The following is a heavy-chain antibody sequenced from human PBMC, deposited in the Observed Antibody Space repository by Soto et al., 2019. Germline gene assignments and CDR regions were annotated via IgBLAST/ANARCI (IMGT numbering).Heavy chain of an antibody. CDR2: IWYDGSNK. J-gene: IGHJ4*02. V-gene: IGHV3-33*01. CDR1: GFTFSSCG. D-gene: IGHD3-10*01. Sequence: PGGSLRLSCAASGFTFSSCGMHWVRQAPGKGLEWVAVIWYDGSNKYYADSVKGRFTISRDNSKNTLDLQMNSLRAEDTAVYYCAREFGPTRYYFYYWGQGTLVTVS. CDR3: AREFGPTRYYFYY.